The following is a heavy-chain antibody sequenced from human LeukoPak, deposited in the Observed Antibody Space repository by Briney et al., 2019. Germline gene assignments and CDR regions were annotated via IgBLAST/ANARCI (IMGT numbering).Heavy chain of an antibody. D-gene: IGHD2-2*01. CDR1: GGSFSGYY. V-gene: IGHV4-34*01. CDR3: ARGRGYCSSTSCPRSFDY. J-gene: IGHJ4*02. Sequence: SETLSLTCAVYGGSFSGYYWSWIRQPPGKGLEWIGEISHSGSTNYNPSLKSRVTISVDTSKNQFSLKLSSVTAAGTAVYYCARGRGYCSSTSCPRSFDYWGQGTLVTVSS. CDR2: ISHSGST.